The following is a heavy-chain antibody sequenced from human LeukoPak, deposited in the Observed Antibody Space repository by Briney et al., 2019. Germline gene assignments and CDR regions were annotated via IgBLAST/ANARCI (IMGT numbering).Heavy chain of an antibody. J-gene: IGHJ4*02. D-gene: IGHD6-13*01. CDR1: GGSISSYY. CDR3: ARLEQQLAPFDY. CDR2: IYYSGST. Sequence: PSETLSLTCTVSGGSISSYYWSWIRQPPGKGLEWIGYIYYSGSTNCNPSLKSRVTISVDTSKNQFSLKLSSVTAADTAVYYCARLEQQLAPFDYWGQGTLVTVSS. V-gene: IGHV4-59*08.